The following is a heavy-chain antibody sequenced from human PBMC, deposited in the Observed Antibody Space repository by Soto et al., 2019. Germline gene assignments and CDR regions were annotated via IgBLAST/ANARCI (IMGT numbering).Heavy chain of an antibody. J-gene: IGHJ4*02. Sequence: QVQLQESGPGLVKPSETLSLTCTVSGGSISSYYWSWIRQPPGKGLEWIGYIYYSGSTNYNPSLQRRVTISVATSKNQFSLKLSSVTAADTAVYYCARRWGRSFDYWGQGTLVTVSS. D-gene: IGHD2-15*01. V-gene: IGHV4-59*08. CDR3: ARRWGRSFDY. CDR1: GGSISSYY. CDR2: IYYSGST.